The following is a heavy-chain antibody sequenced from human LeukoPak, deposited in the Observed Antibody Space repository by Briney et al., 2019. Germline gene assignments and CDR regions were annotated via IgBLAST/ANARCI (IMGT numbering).Heavy chain of an antibody. CDR1: GIAVSTDY. CDR2: IYSEGST. V-gene: IGHV3-66*01. J-gene: IGHJ6*02. CDR3: ARDRFNGMDV. D-gene: IGHD3-3*01. Sequence: GGSLRLSCVASGIAVSTDYIKWVRQAPGKGLEWVSIIYSEGSTYYADSVKGRFTTSRDISKNTVTLQMNSLRAEDTAVYYCARDRFNGMDVWGQGTTVTVSS.